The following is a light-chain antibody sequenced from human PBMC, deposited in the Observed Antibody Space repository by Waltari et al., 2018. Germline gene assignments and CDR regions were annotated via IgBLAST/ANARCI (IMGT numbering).Light chain of an antibody. CDR2: RNN. J-gene: IGLJ2*01. Sequence: QSVLTQPPSASGTPGQRVTISCSGSSSNIGSNYVYWYQQLPGTAPKLLIYRNNQRPSVVPDRCSGSKSGTSASLAISGLRSEDEGDYYCAAWDDSLSGPVFGGGTKLTVL. CDR1: SSNIGSNY. CDR3: AAWDDSLSGPV. V-gene: IGLV1-47*01.